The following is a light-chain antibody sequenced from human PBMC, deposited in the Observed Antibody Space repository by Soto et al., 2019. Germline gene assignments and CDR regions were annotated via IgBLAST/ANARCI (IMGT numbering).Light chain of an antibody. J-gene: IGKJ2*01. CDR3: HQSYSPPYT. V-gene: IGKV1-39*01. CDR1: QSISTY. Sequence: DIQMTQSPSSLSASVGDRVTITCRASQSISTYLNWYQQKPGKAPKLLIYTASNLQSGVPSRFSGSGSGTDFTLPISSLQPEDFATYFCHQSYSPPYTFGQGTRLRSN. CDR2: TAS.